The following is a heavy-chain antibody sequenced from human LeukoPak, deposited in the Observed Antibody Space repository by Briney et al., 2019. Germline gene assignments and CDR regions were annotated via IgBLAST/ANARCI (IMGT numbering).Heavy chain of an antibody. J-gene: IGHJ4*02. CDR1: GFTLRNYA. D-gene: IGHD1-1*01. V-gene: IGHV3-23*01. CDR3: AKGTTWFDY. CDR2: ISGSGVST. Sequence: GGSLRLSCAASGFTLRNYAMSWVRQGPGKGLEWVSGISGSGVSTYSADFVKGRFTISRDNSKSTMYLQMNSLRAEDTAVYYCAKGTTWFDYWGQGTLVTVSS.